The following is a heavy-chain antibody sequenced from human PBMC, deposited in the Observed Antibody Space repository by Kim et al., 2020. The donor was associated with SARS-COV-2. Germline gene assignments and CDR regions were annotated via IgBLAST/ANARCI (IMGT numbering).Heavy chain of an antibody. V-gene: IGHV3-48*03. Sequence: GGSLRLSCAASGFTFSSYEMNWVRQAPGKGLEWVSYISSSSYTIVYADSVKGRFTISRDNAKNSLNLQMNSLRAEDTAVYYCARGGYSYVIGDHWGQGTQVTVSS. CDR3: ARGGYSYVIGDH. D-gene: IGHD5-18*01. CDR2: ISSSSYTI. J-gene: IGHJ4*02. CDR1: GFTFSSYE.